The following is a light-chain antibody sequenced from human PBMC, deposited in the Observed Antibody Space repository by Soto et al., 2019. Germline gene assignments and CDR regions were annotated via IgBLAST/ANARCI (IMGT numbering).Light chain of an antibody. CDR3: QHYGRTPPYT. Sequence: EIVLTQSPGTLSSSPGERATLSCRASQSVSSSYLSWFQQKPGQAPRLLIDGASSRATVIPDRFSGSGSGTDFTLTISSLEAEDFAVYYCQHYGRTPPYTFGQGTKLEIK. V-gene: IGKV3-20*01. CDR2: GAS. J-gene: IGKJ2*01. CDR1: QSVSSSY.